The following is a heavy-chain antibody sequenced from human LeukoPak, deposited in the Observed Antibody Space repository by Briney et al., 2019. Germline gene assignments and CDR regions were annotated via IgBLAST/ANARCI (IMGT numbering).Heavy chain of an antibody. CDR1: GGSISSYY. CDR2: IYYSGST. V-gene: IGHV4-59*01. J-gene: IGHJ4*02. CDR3: ARDSHGYYFDY. Sequence: TSESLSLTCTASGGSISSYYWSWIRQPPGKGLEWIGYIYYSGSTNYNPSLKSRVTISVDTSKNQFSLKLSSVTAADTAAYYCARDSHGYYFDYWGQGTLVTVSS.